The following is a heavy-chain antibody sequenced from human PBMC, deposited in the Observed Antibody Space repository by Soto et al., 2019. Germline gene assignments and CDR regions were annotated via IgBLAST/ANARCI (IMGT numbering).Heavy chain of an antibody. J-gene: IGHJ6*02. CDR2: IIPIFGTA. Sequence: SVKVSCKASGGTFSSYAISWVRQAPGQGPEWMGGIIPIFGTANYAQKFQGRVTITADESTSTAYMELSSLRSEDTAVYYCARRGTVVTDYYYYGMDVWGQGTTVTVSS. CDR3: ARRGTVVTDYYYYGMDV. D-gene: IGHD2-15*01. V-gene: IGHV1-69*13. CDR1: GGTFSSYA.